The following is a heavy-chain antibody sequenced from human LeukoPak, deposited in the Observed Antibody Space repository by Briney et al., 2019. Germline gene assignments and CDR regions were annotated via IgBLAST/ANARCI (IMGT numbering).Heavy chain of an antibody. CDR2: IKQDGTEK. Sequence: GGSLRLSCAASGFTFGTYWMGWVRQAPGKGMEWVANIKQDGTEKSYVDSVKGRFTISRDNSKNTLYLEINSLRAEDTAVYYCARDASSGWRHDYWGQGTLVTVSS. CDR3: ARDASSGWRHDY. D-gene: IGHD6-19*01. V-gene: IGHV3-7*03. J-gene: IGHJ4*02. CDR1: GFTFGTYW.